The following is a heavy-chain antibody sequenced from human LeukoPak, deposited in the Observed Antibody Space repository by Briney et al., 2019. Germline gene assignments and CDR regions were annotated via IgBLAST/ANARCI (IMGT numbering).Heavy chain of an antibody. Sequence: GGSLKLSCAASGFTFSSYGMHWVRQAPGKGLEWVAVIWYDGSNKYYADSVKGRFTISRDNSKNTLYLQMNSLRAEDTAVYYCARSARGELHASYYYFDYWGQGTLVTVSS. CDR1: GFTFSSYG. J-gene: IGHJ4*02. V-gene: IGHV3-33*01. D-gene: IGHD1-26*01. CDR2: IWYDGSNK. CDR3: ARSARGELHASYYYFDY.